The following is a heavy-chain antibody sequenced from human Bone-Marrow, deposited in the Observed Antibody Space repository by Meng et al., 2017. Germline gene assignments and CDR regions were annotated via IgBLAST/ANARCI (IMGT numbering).Heavy chain of an antibody. D-gene: IGHD3-22*01. CDR2: MNPNSGNT. J-gene: IGHJ3*02. Sequence: ASVKVSCKASGYTFTSYDIHWVRQATGQGLEWRGWMNPNSGNTGYAQTFQARVTMTRNTSISTAYMELSSLRSEATAVYYCARGGFDSSGYSVTRTYAFDIWGQGTMVTVSS. CDR1: GYTFTSYD. CDR3: ARGGFDSSGYSVTRTYAFDI. V-gene: IGHV1-8*02.